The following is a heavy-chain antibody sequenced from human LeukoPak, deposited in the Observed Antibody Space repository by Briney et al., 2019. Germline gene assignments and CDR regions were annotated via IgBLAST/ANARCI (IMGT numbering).Heavy chain of an antibody. J-gene: IGHJ5*02. CDR1: GFTFSDSL. V-gene: IGHV3-7*04. Sequence: GGSLRLSCAASGFTFSDSLMTWVRQAPGKGLEWVASINQDGGEIHYVDSVKGRFTISRDNAKNSLYLQMNSLTAEDTAVHYCVRAHHPGGWFDPWGQGTLVTVSS. CDR2: INQDGGEI. D-gene: IGHD3-10*01. CDR3: VRAHHPGGWFDP.